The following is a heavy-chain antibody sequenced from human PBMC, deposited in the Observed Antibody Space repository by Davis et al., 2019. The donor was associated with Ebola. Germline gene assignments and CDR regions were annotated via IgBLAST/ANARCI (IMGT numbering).Heavy chain of an antibody. J-gene: IGHJ3*02. CDR2: ISNDGTNE. CDR1: GFTFFTYD. D-gene: IGHD1-26*01. Sequence: GESLKISCAASGFTFFTYDIHWVRQAPAKGLEWVALISNDGTNEYYADSVKGRFTISRDNSKNTLSLQMNGLRVEDTAIYYCAKDTSNIWFDIWGQGTMVTVSS. V-gene: IGHV3-30-3*01. CDR3: AKDTSNIWFDI.